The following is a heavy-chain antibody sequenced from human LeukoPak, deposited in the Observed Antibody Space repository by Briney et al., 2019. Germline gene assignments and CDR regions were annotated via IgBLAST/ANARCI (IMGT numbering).Heavy chain of an antibody. CDR2: IYTSGST. CDR1: GGSISSYY. V-gene: IGHV4-4*07. Sequence: SETLSLTCTVSGGSISSYYWSWIRQPAGKGLEWIGRIYTSGSTNYTPSIKSRVTMSVDTSKNLFFLKLSSVTAADTAVYSCARHRLYDILTGYFNWFDPWGQGTLVTVSS. D-gene: IGHD3-9*01. J-gene: IGHJ5*02. CDR3: ARHRLYDILTGYFNWFDP.